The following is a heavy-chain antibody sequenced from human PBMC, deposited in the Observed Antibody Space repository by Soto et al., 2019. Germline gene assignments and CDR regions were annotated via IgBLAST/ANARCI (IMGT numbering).Heavy chain of an antibody. D-gene: IGHD3-10*01. CDR3: AADRKGGRITMVRGPKGFDP. J-gene: IGHJ5*02. Sequence: GASVKVSCKASGFTFTSSAVQWVRQARGQRLEWIGWIVVGSGNTNYAQKFQERVTITRDMSTSTAYMELSSLRSEDTAVYYCAADRKGGRITMVRGPKGFDPWGQVPMWTFSS. V-gene: IGHV1-58*01. CDR2: IVVGSGNT. CDR1: GFTFTSSA.